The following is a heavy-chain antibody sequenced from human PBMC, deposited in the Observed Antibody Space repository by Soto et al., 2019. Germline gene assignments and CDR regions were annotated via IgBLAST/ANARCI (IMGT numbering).Heavy chain of an antibody. J-gene: IGHJ5*02. CDR3: ARDPESVMYYDFWSGYWFDP. CDR1: GYTFTNYA. V-gene: IGHV1-3*01. D-gene: IGHD3-3*01. CDR2: INAGNGNT. Sequence: ASVKVSCKASGYTFTNYAMHWVRQAPGQSLEWMGWINAGNGNTKYSQKFQGRVTITRDTSASTTYMELNSLRSEDTAVYYCARDPESVMYYDFWSGYWFDPWGQGTLVTVSS.